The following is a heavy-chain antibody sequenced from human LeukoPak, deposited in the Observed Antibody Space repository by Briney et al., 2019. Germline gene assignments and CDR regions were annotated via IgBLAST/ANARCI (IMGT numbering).Heavy chain of an antibody. CDR2: ISSSGGDT. V-gene: IGHV3-23*01. CDR3: AGKDSGLNPFDF. Sequence: GGSLRLSCAASGFSFSSSPMSWVRQAPGKGLEWVSGISSSGGDTPYADSVEGRFTISRDNSKNTLYLQMNSLRVEDTAVYYCAGKDSGLNPFDFWGQGTLVTVSS. CDR1: GFSFSSSP. D-gene: IGHD1-14*01. J-gene: IGHJ4*02.